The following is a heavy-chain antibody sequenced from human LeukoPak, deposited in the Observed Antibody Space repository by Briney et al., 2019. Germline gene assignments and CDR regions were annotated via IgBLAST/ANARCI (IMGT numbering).Heavy chain of an antibody. Sequence: TSETLSLTCTVSGGSISSYYWSWIRQPPGQGLEWIGYIYYSGSTNYNPSLKSRVTISVDTSKNQFSLKLSSVTAADTAVYYCARDDPSGSYHNWGQGTLVTVSS. CDR1: GGSISSYY. V-gene: IGHV4-59*01. J-gene: IGHJ4*02. D-gene: IGHD1-26*01. CDR3: ARDDPSGSYHN. CDR2: IYYSGST.